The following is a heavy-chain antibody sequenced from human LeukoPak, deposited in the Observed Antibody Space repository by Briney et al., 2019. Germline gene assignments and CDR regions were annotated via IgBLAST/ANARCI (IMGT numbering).Heavy chain of an antibody. CDR3: ARDDCSGGSCLNWFDP. V-gene: IGHV1-69*04. J-gene: IGHJ5*02. D-gene: IGHD2-15*01. CDR2: IIPILGIA. Sequence: ASVKVSCKASGGTFSSYAISWVRQAPGQGLEWMGRIIPILGIANYAQKFQGRVTITADKSTSTAYMELSSLRSEDTAVYYCARDDCSGGSCLNWFDPWGQGTLVTVSS. CDR1: GGTFSSYA.